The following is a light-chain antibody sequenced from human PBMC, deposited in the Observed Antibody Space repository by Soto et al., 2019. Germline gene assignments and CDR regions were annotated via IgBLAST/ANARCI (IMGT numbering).Light chain of an antibody. CDR2: SNN. CDR3: AAWDDSLNGWV. CDR1: NSNIGRNT. J-gene: IGLJ3*02. Sequence: QSVLTQPPSASGTPGQRVTISCSGSNSNIGRNTVNWYQPLPGTALKLLIHSNNQRPSGVPDRFSGSKSGTSASLAISGLQSEDEGDYFCAAWDDSLNGWVFGGGTKLAVL. V-gene: IGLV1-44*01.